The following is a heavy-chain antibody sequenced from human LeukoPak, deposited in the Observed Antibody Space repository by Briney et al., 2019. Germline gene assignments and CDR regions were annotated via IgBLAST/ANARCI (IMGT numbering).Heavy chain of an antibody. D-gene: IGHD5-24*01. CDR3: ASHTAGHGSGY. V-gene: IGHV4-59*08. Sequence: PSETLSLTCTVSGASISSYYWGWVWQPPGQGLEWIGHIYNSGSTRYNPSLKSRVAISVDTSNNQFSLNLNSVTVADTAVYYCASHTAGHGSGYWGHGILVTVSS. J-gene: IGHJ4*01. CDR2: IYNSGST. CDR1: GASISSYY.